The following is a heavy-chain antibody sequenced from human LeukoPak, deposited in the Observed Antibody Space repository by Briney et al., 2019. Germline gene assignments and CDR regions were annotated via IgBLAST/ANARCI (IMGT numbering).Heavy chain of an antibody. CDR3: ARDPTVTRTYYYYGMDV. J-gene: IGHJ6*02. CDR2: ISAYNGNT. CDR1: GYTFTSYG. V-gene: IGHV1-18*01. D-gene: IGHD4-11*01. Sequence: ASVKVSCKASGYTFTSYGINWVRQAPGQGLEWIGWISAYNGNTNYAQKLQGRVTMTTDTSTSTAYMELRSLRSDDTAVYYCARDPTVTRTYYYYGMDVWGQGTTVTVSS.